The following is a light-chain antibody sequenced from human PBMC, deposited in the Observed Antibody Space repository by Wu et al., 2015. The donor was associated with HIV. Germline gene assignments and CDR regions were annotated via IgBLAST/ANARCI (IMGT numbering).Light chain of an antibody. V-gene: IGKV3-20*01. CDR1: QSVRSDY. J-gene: IGKJ1*01. Sequence: EIVLTQSPATLSLSPGERATLSCRASQSVRSDYLGWYQQRPGQAPRLLIYGASSRVTGIPDRFSGSGSGTDFTLTISRLEPEDFAVYYCQQYGDSWTFGRGTKVEIK. CDR2: GAS. CDR3: QQYGDSWT.